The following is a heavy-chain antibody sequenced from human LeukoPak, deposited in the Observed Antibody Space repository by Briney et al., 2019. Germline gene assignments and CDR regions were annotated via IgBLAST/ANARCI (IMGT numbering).Heavy chain of an antibody. V-gene: IGHV4-61*02. CDR2: IYSSGST. CDR3: ARGDYSSSWYQAFDY. J-gene: IGHJ4*02. D-gene: IGHD6-13*01. CDR1: GGPISSGSYY. Sequence: PSETLSLTCTVSGGPISSGSYYWSWIRQPAGKGLEWIGRIYSSGSTNYNPSLKSRVTISLDTSKNQFSLKLSSVTAADTAVYYCARGDYSSSWYQAFDYWGQGTLVTVSS.